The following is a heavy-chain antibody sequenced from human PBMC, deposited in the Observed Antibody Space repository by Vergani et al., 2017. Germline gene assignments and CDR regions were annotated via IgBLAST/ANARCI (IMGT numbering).Heavy chain of an antibody. D-gene: IGHD3-10*01. CDR2: IYYSGST. CDR1: GGSISSYY. Sequence: QVQLQESGPGLVKPSETLSLTCTVSGGSISSYYWSWIRQPPGKGLEWIGYIYYSGSTNYNPSLKSRVTISVDTSKNQFSRKLSSVTAADTAVYYCARGAYYYGSGSYVVTYGMDVWGQGTTVTVSS. J-gene: IGHJ6*02. CDR3: ARGAYYYGSGSYVVTYGMDV. V-gene: IGHV4-59*01.